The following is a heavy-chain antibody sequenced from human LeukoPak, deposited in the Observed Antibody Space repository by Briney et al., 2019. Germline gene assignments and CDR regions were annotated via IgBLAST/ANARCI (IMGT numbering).Heavy chain of an antibody. CDR1: GGSISSYD. CDR2: IYYGGST. J-gene: IGHJ4*02. Sequence: SETLSLTCTVSGGSISSYDWSWIRQPPGKGLEWIGYIYYGGSTNYNPSLKSRVTISVDTSKNQFSLKLSSVTAADTAVYYCARHSLVVGAAFDYWGQGTLVTVSS. V-gene: IGHV4-59*08. D-gene: IGHD1-26*01. CDR3: ARHSLVVGAAFDY.